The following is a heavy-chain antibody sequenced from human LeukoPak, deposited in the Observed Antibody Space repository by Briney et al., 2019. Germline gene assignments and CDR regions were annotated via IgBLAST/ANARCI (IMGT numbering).Heavy chain of an antibody. CDR3: ARIDRYGSSWKEDDAFDV. Sequence: GGSLRLSCAASGFTFSSYWMHWVRQAPGKGLVWVSRINNDGSSTSYADSVKGRFTISRDNAKNTLYLQMNSLRADDTAVYYCARIDRYGSSWKEDDAFDVWGQGTMVTVSS. J-gene: IGHJ3*01. D-gene: IGHD6-13*01. V-gene: IGHV3-74*01. CDR1: GFTFSSYW. CDR2: INNDGSST.